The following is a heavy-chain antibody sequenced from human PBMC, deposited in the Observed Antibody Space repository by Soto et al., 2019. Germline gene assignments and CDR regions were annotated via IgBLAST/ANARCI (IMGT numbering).Heavy chain of an antibody. Sequence: QVQLVQSGAEVKKPGASVKVSCKASGYTFTSYAMHWVRQAPGQRLEWMGWINAGNGNTKYSQKFQGRVTITRDTSASTAYMELSSLRSEDTAVYYCARDVALYYYDRSGYPYWGQGTLVTVSS. CDR2: INAGNGNT. CDR1: GYTFTSYA. V-gene: IGHV1-3*01. J-gene: IGHJ4*02. CDR3: ARDVALYYYDRSGYPY. D-gene: IGHD3-22*01.